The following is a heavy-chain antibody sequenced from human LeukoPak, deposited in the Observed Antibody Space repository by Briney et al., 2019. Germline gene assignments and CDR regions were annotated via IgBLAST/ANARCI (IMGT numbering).Heavy chain of an antibody. D-gene: IGHD3-10*01. Sequence: ASVKVSCKASGYTFTSYDINWVRQATGQGLEWMGWMNPNSGNTGYAQKFQGRVTMTRNTSISTAYMELSSLRSEDAAVYYCAIRYGSGEKYYYYYYMDVWGKGTTVTVSS. CDR2: MNPNSGNT. V-gene: IGHV1-8*01. J-gene: IGHJ6*03. CDR1: GYTFTSYD. CDR3: AIRYGSGEKYYYYYYMDV.